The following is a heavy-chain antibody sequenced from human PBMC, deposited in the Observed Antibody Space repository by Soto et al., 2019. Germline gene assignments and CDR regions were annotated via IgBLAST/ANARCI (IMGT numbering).Heavy chain of an antibody. J-gene: IGHJ2*01. CDR1: GGSFSGYY. CDR3: ARIVPAADWYFDL. V-gene: IGHV4-34*01. CDR2: INHSGST. Sequence: PSETLSLTCAVYGGSFSGYYWSWIRQPPGKGLEWIGEINHSGSTNYNPSLKSRVTISVDTSKNQFSLKLSSVTAADTAVYYCARIVPAADWYFDLWGRGTLVTVSS. D-gene: IGHD2-2*01.